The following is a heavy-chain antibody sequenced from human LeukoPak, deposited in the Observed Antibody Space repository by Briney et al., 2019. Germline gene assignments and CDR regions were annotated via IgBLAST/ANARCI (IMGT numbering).Heavy chain of an antibody. V-gene: IGHV1-2*02. J-gene: IGHJ4*02. Sequence: ASVKVSCKASGYTFTSYGISWVRQAPGQGLEWMGWINPNSDGTNYAQKFQGRVTMTRDTSISTAYMELNRLRSDDTAVYLCAKDERYDSSGYPFDYWGQGTLVTVSS. CDR1: GYTFTSYG. CDR2: INPNSDGT. D-gene: IGHD3-22*01. CDR3: AKDERYDSSGYPFDY.